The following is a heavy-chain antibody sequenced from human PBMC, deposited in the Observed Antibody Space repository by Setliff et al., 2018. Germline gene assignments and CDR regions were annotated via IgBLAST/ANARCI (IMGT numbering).Heavy chain of an antibody. CDR1: GDSISDYY. CDR3: ARGRVFKVRGVIRGALGYFDY. Sequence: SETLSLTCSVSGDSISDYYWNWIRQPPGKGLEWIGSXXXXXXXXXXXXXXXXXXXXXXTSKNHFSLKPNSVTAADTAVYYCARGRVFKVRGVIRGALGYFDYWGQGTLVTVSS. J-gene: IGHJ4*02. V-gene: IGHV4-59*01. CDR2: XXXXXXX. D-gene: IGHD3-10*01.